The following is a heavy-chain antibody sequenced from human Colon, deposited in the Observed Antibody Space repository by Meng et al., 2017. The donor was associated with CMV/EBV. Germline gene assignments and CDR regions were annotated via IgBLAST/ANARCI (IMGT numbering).Heavy chain of an antibody. V-gene: IGHV3-11*01. Sequence: LRLSVAVSGFTFSDYFMSWGRQAPGKGLEWVSYISGSGTTIYYAESVKGRFTISRDNTRDSLYLQMNSLRAEDTAVYYCARLGLFDYWGQGTLVTVSS. D-gene: IGHD5-12*01. CDR2: ISGSGTTI. J-gene: IGHJ4*02. CDR1: GFTFSDYF. CDR3: ARLGLFDY.